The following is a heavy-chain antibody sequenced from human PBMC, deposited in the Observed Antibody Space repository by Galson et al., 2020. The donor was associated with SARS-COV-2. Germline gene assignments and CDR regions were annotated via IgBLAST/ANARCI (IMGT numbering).Heavy chain of an antibody. CDR2: IYYSGST. D-gene: IGHD3-22*01. CDR3: ARAGGITMIVVVIGAFDI. CDR1: GGSISSGGYY. V-gene: IGHV4-31*03. J-gene: IGHJ3*02. Sequence: ETSETLSLTCTVSGGSISSGGYYWSWIRQHPGKGLEWIGYIYYSGSTYYNPSLKSRVTISVDTSKNQFPLKLSSVTAADTAVYYCARAGGITMIVVVIGAFDIWGQGTMVTVSS.